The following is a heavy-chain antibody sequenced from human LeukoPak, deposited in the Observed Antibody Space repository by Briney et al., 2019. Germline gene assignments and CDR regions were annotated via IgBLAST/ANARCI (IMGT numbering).Heavy chain of an antibody. CDR2: ISYDGSNN. V-gene: IGHV3-30*18. D-gene: IGHD4-11*01. CDR1: GFTFSSYG. Sequence: GGSLRLSCAASGFTFSSYGMHWVRQAPGKGLEWGTVISYDGSNNYYADSVKGRFTISRDNSKNKLYLQMNSLRAEDTAVYYCAKDLHYSNYFDYWGQGTLVTVSS. CDR3: AKDLHYSNYFDY. J-gene: IGHJ4*02.